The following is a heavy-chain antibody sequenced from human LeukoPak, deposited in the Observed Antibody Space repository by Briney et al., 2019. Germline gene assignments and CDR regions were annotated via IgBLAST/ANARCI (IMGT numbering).Heavy chain of an antibody. D-gene: IGHD3-3*01. J-gene: IGHJ4*02. CDR3: AKYYDFWSGYPDY. V-gene: IGHV3-48*01. CDR1: GFTFSSYS. CDR2: ISSSSSPI. Sequence: GGSLRLSCAASGFTFSSYSMNWVRQAPGKGLEWVSYISSSSSPIYYADSVKGRFTISRDNSKNTLYLQMNSLRAEDTAVYYCAKYYDFWSGYPDYWGQGTLVTVSS.